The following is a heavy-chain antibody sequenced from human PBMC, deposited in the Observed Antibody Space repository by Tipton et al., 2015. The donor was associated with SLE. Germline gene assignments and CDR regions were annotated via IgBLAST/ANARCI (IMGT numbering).Heavy chain of an antibody. J-gene: IGHJ6*03. CDR2: ISSSSSYI. CDR1: GFTFSSYS. Sequence: GFLRLSCAASGFTFSSYSMNWVRQAPGKGLEWVSSISSSSSYIYYADSVKGRFTISRDNAKNSLYLQMNSLRAEDTAVYYCGRDPHLCYYYMDVWGKGTTVTVSS. CDR3: GRDPHLCYYYMDV. V-gene: IGHV3-21*01.